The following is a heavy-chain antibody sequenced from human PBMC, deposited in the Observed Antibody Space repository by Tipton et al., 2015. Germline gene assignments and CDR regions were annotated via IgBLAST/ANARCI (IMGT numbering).Heavy chain of an antibody. V-gene: IGHV4-34*01. CDR3: ARQIAVAARDWFDP. CDR1: GGSFSDFY. J-gene: IGHJ5*02. D-gene: IGHD6-13*01. Sequence: GLVKPSETLSLTCGVYGGSFSDFYWNWIRQTPGKGLEWIGEINHRGSTTHNPSLKSRVSMSVDTSKNQISLRMMSVTAADTAVYYCARQIAVAARDWFDPWGQGTLVTVSS. CDR2: INHRGST.